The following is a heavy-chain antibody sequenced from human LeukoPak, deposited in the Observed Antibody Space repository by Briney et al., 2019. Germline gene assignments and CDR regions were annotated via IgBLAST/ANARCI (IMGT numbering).Heavy chain of an antibody. Sequence: SETLSLTCAVYGGSFSGYYWSWIRQPPGKGLERIGEINHSGSTNYNPSLKSRVTISVDTSKNQFSLKLSSVTAADTAVYYCAADSSGYYRTAFNYWGQGTLVTVSS. D-gene: IGHD3-22*01. CDR3: AADSSGYYRTAFNY. CDR2: INHSGST. V-gene: IGHV4-34*01. J-gene: IGHJ4*02. CDR1: GGSFSGYY.